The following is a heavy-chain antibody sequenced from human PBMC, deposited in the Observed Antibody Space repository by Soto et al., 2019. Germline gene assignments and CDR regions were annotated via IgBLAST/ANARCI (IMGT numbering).Heavy chain of an antibody. CDR3: ASLNGGRFLDKGDY. CDR1: NGSFMGYY. V-gene: IGHV4-34*01. J-gene: IGHJ4*02. D-gene: IGHD3-3*01. Sequence: QVQLHQWGAGLLKPSETLSLTCGVYNGSFMGYYWTWVRQPPGKGLEWIGEINHFGSPNYNPSLKSRVAISIDTSKHHFSLSLRSLTAADTAVYYCASLNGGRFLDKGDYWGQGILVTVSS. CDR2: INHFGSP.